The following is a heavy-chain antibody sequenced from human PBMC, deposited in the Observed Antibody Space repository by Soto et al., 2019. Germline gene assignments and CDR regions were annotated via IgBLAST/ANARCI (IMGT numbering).Heavy chain of an antibody. J-gene: IGHJ4*02. CDR1: GYIFTSYG. CDR2: ISVYNGHT. V-gene: IGHV1-18*01. Sequence: ASVKVSCKASGYIFTSYGINWVRQAPGQGLEWMGWISVYNGHTKYAHKFQDRVTMSTDTSASTAYMEVRSLRSDDTAVYYCARDQGTYGTSSHYWGQGTLVTVSS. CDR3: ARDQGTYGTSSHY. D-gene: IGHD3-16*01.